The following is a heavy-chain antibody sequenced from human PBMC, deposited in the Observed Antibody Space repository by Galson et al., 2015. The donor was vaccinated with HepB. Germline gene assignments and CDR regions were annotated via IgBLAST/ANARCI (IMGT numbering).Heavy chain of an antibody. CDR2: ISSSSSYI. CDR3: ARAFGVVVPAAFDY. Sequence: SLRLSCAASGFTFSSYSMNWVRQAPGKGLEWVSSISSSSSYIYYADSVKGRFTISRDNAKNSLYLQMNSLRAEDTAVYYCARAFGVVVPAAFDYWGQGTLVTVSS. J-gene: IGHJ4*02. V-gene: IGHV3-21*01. D-gene: IGHD2-2*01. CDR1: GFTFSSYS.